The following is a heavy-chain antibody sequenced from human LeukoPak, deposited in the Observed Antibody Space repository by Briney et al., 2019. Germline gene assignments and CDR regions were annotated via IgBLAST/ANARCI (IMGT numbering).Heavy chain of an antibody. J-gene: IGHJ3*02. CDR2: ISGSGGRT. D-gene: IGHD3-16*02. CDR1: GFTFSNYA. CDR3: ALNGREIPSGAFDI. V-gene: IGHV3-23*01. Sequence: GGSLRLSCAASGFTFSNYAMSWVRQAPGKGLQWVSAISGSGGRTYYADSVKGRFTISRDNSKNTLYLQMNSLRVGDTAVYYCALNGREIPSGAFDIWGQGTVVTVSS.